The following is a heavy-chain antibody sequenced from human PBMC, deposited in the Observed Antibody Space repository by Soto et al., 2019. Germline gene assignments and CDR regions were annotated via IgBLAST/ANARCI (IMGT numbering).Heavy chain of an antibody. CDR2: IYYSGST. Sequence: PSETLSLTCTVSGGSISSSSYYWGWIRQPPGKGLEWIGSIYYSGSTYYNPSLKSRVTISVDTSKNQFSLKLSSVTAADTAVYYCASSLPDYDFWSGYYYYYYYMDVWGKGTTVTVSS. D-gene: IGHD3-3*01. J-gene: IGHJ6*03. V-gene: IGHV4-39*01. CDR1: GGSISSSSYY. CDR3: ASSLPDYDFWSGYYYYYYYMDV.